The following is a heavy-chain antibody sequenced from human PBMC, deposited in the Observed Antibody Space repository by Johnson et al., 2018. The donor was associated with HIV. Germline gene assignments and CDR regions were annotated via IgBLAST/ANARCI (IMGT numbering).Heavy chain of an antibody. CDR3: ATLFRGYSYGGDAFDI. CDR2: IKGDGSTI. D-gene: IGHD5-18*01. J-gene: IGHJ3*02. V-gene: IGHV3-74*02. CDR1: GSTFSNYW. Sequence: VQLVESGGGVVQPGRSLRLSCAASGSTFSNYWMHWVRQAPGKGLVWVSRIKGDGSTIFYADFVKGRFTISRDNATNTLYLQMNSLTAEDTAFYYCATLFRGYSYGGDAFDIWGQGTMVTVSS.